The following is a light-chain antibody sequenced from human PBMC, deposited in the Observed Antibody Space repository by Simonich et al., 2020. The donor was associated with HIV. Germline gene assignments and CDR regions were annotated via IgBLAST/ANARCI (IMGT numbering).Light chain of an antibody. J-gene: IGKJ3*01. Sequence: EIVMTQSPGTLSVSAGERATLSCRARQSVSSNLAWYQQKPGQAPRLLIYGASTRATGIPARFSGSGSGTDFTLTISSLEPEDFAVYYCQHRGAFGPGTKVDIK. CDR1: QSVSSN. CDR2: GAS. CDR3: QHRGA. V-gene: IGKV3-15*01.